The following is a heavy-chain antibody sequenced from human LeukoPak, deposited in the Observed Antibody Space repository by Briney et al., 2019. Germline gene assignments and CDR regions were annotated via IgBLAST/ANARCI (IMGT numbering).Heavy chain of an antibody. CDR2: ISGSGGST. V-gene: IGHV3-23*01. D-gene: IGHD6-13*01. CDR3: AKVGRQQLATPRLNYFDY. CDR1: GFTFSSYA. Sequence: GGSLRLSCAASGFTFSSYAMSWVRQAPGKGLEWVSAISGSGGSTYYADSVKGRFTISRDNSKNTLYLQMNSLRAEDTAVYYCAKVGRQQLATPRLNYFDYWGQGTLVTVSS. J-gene: IGHJ4*02.